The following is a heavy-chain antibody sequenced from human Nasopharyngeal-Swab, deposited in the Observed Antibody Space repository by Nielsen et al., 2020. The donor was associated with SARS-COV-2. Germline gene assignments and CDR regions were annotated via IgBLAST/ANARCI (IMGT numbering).Heavy chain of an antibody. Sequence: GGSLRLSCAASGFTLSTYSMDWVRQVPGKCLEWVAHIGTSSTPIYYADSVRDRFSISRDNAKNSLSLLMSTLRGEDTAVYYCVRGWRSNSFDYWGQGARVTVSA. D-gene: IGHD2/OR15-2a*01. J-gene: IGHJ4*01. CDR2: IGTSSTPI. CDR1: GFTLSTYS. CDR3: VRGWRSNSFDY. V-gene: IGHV3-48*01.